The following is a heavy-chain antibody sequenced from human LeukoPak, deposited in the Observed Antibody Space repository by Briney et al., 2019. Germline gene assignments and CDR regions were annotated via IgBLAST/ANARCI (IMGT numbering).Heavy chain of an antibody. D-gene: IGHD2-15*01. V-gene: IGHV3-7*04. Sequence: GGSLRLSCAASGFTFSTYWMTWVRQAPGKGLEWVANIKQDGSEKYYVDSVKGRFTIPRDNAKNSLYLQLTRLRAEDTAVYYCARGINWFDPWGRGTLVTVSS. CDR3: ARGINWFDP. CDR2: IKQDGSEK. CDR1: GFTFSTYW. J-gene: IGHJ5*02.